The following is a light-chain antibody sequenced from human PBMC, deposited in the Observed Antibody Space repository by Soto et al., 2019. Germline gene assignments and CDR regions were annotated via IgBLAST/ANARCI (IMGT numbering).Light chain of an antibody. CDR2: GAS. J-gene: IGKJ1*01. CDR3: QQYLITPWT. V-gene: IGKV3D-15*01. CDR1: QTIGDT. Sequence: EIVMTQSPATLSVSPGGRATLSCRASQTIGDTLAWYQSKPGQAPRLLIHGASNRATGIPDRFSGSGSGTDFTLTIGRLEHEDFAVYYCQQYLITPWTFGQGTKVEIK.